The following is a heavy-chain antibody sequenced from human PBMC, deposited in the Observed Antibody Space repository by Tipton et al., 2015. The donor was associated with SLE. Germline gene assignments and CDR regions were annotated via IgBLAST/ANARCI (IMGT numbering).Heavy chain of an antibody. D-gene: IGHD3-3*01. CDR1: GGSISSHY. Sequence: TLSLTCTVSGGSISSHYWGWIRQPPGKGLEWIGSIYYSGSTYYNPSLKSRLTISVDTTKNQFSLKLSSVTAADTAVYYCARRAGVVIPDLYYGMDVWGQGTTVTVSS. CDR2: IYYSGST. V-gene: IGHV4-39*07. J-gene: IGHJ6*02. CDR3: ARRAGVVIPDLYYGMDV.